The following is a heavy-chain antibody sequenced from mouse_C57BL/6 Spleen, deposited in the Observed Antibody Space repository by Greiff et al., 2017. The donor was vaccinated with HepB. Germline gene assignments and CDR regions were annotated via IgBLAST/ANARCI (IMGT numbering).Heavy chain of an antibody. D-gene: IGHD1-1*01. CDR2: IYPGDGDT. J-gene: IGHJ2*01. Sequence: VQLQQSGAELVKPGASVKISCKASGYAFSSYWMNWVKQRPGKGLEWIGQIYPGDGDTNYNGKFKGKATLTADKSSSTAYMQLSSLTSEDSAVYFCARNYYGSSYSNYFDYWGQGTTLTVSS. CDR3: ARNYYGSSYSNYFDY. CDR1: GYAFSSYW. V-gene: IGHV1-80*01.